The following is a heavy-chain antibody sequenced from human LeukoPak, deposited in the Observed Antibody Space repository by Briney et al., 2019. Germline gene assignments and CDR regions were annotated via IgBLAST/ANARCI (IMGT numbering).Heavy chain of an antibody. J-gene: IGHJ4*02. V-gene: IGHV1-8*01. CDR1: GYTFSNYD. CDR3: ARFSPDENHGDYAFDY. CDR2: MNPNSGDS. D-gene: IGHD4-17*01. Sequence: ASVKVSCKASGYTFSNYDINWVRQTTGQGLQWIGWMNPNSGDSGYAQELQGRVTMTRDTSISTAYMEPSSLTSEDTALYFCARFSPDENHGDYAFDYWGQGTPVTVSS.